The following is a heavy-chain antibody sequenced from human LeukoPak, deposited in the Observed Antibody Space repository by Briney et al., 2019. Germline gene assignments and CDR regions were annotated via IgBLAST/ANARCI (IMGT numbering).Heavy chain of an antibody. CDR3: ARDQDTFWFDP. J-gene: IGHJ5*02. V-gene: IGHV4-59*11. CDR2: IYSSGST. CDR1: AGSISSHY. Sequence: SETLSLTCTVSAGSISSHYWSWIRQPPGKGLEWIGYIYSSGSTDYNPSLTSRVTISVDTSRNQFSLNLTSVTAADTAVYYCARDQDTFWFDPWGQGTLVTVSS. D-gene: IGHD5-18*01.